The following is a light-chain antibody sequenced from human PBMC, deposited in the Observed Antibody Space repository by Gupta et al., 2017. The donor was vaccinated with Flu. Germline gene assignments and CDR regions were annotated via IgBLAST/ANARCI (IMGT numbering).Light chain of an antibody. J-gene: IGLJ3*02. V-gene: IGLV2-14*01. CDR1: SSDIGAYDY. Sequence: SALPPPASVSGSPDPSITISCTGTSSDIGAYDYVSWYQQYPGTAPRLMIYEVSKRPAGVAGRFSGSKSGNTASLTISGRQEEDEADYYCSSDTSRKNLVFGGGTRLTVL. CDR3: SSDTSRKNLV. CDR2: EVS.